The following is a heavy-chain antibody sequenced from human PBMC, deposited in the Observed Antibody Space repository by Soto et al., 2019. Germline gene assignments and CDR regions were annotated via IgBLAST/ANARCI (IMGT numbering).Heavy chain of an antibody. CDR2: INQSGST. Sequence: SQTLSLPCAAYGGTFSRDYLTGSRQPPGRGMEWIGEINQSGSTNYNPSLKSRVTISVDTSKNQFSLKLSSVTAADTAVYYCARDKITGLFDYWGQGTLVTVS. J-gene: IGHJ4*02. CDR3: ARDKITGLFDY. V-gene: IGHV4-34*01. CDR1: GGTFSRDY. D-gene: IGHD2-8*02.